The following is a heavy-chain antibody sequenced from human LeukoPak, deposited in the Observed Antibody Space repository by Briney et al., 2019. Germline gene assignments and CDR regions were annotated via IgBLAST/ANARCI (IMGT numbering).Heavy chain of an antibody. Sequence: SETLSLTSAVYGGSFSGYYWSWIRQPPGKGLEWIGEINHSGSTNYNPSLKSRVTISVDTSKNQFSLKLSSVTAADTAVYYCARAKALGYCSSTSCYGAYYYYYMDVWGKGTTVTVSS. CDR3: ARAKALGYCSSTSCYGAYYYYYMDV. J-gene: IGHJ6*03. D-gene: IGHD2-2*01. CDR2: INHSGST. CDR1: GGSFSGYY. V-gene: IGHV4-34*01.